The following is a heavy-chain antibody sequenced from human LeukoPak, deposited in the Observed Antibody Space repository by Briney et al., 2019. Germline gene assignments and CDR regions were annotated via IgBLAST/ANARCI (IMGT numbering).Heavy chain of an antibody. J-gene: IGHJ5*02. CDR2: IYYSGST. V-gene: IGHV4-39*07. CDR1: GGSISSSSYY. D-gene: IGHD6-13*01. CDR3: ARSRSSSLYWFDP. Sequence: SETLSLTCTVSGGSISSSSYYWGWIRQPPGKGLEWIGSIYYSGSTYYNPSLKSRVTISVDTSKNQFSLKLSSVTAADTAVYYCARSRSSSLYWFDPCGQGTLVTVSS.